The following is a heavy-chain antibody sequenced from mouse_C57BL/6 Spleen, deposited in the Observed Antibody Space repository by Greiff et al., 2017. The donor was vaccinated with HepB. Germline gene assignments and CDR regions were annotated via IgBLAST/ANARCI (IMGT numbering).Heavy chain of an antibody. J-gene: IGHJ4*01. Sequence: VQLQQPGAELVKPGASVKLSCKASGYTFTSYWMHWVKQRPGRGLEWIGRIDPNSGGTKYNEKFKSKATLTVDKPSSTAYMQLSSLTSEDSAVYYCARRGWDGVYAMDYWGQGTSVTVSS. CDR2: IDPNSGGT. D-gene: IGHD4-1*01. CDR1: GYTFTSYW. V-gene: IGHV1-72*01. CDR3: ARRGWDGVYAMDY.